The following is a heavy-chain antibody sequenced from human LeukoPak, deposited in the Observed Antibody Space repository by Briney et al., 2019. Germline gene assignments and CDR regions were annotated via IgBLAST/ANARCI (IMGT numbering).Heavy chain of an antibody. V-gene: IGHV4-61*08. CDR1: GGSISSGGYS. D-gene: IGHD2-2*01. CDR2: IYYSGST. Sequence: SETLSLTCAVSGGSISSGGYSWSWIRQPPGKGLEWIGYIYYSGSTNYNPSLKSRVTISVDTSKNQFSLKLSSVTAADTAVYYCARSLVVVPAAWYYWGQGTLVTVSS. J-gene: IGHJ4*02. CDR3: ARSLVVVPAAWYY.